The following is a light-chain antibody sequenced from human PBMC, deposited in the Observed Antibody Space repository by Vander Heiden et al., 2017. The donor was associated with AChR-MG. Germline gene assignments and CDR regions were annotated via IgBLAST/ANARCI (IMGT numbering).Light chain of an antibody. CDR3: LQTYSTRFT. CDR2: AAS. J-gene: IGKJ3*01. CDR1: QSINNY. Sequence: DIQMTQSPSSLSASVGDRVTITCRANQSINNYLNWYQQKPGKAPRLLIYAASSLQSGVPSRFSGSGSGTDFTLTIGSLQPEDFAAYYCLQTYSTRFTFGHGTKVDIK. V-gene: IGKV1-39*01.